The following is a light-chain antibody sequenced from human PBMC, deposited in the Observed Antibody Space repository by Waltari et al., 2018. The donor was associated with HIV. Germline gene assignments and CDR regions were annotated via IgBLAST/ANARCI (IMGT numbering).Light chain of an antibody. CDR1: QGISSY. CDR2: AAS. V-gene: IGKV1-8*01. CDR3: QQYYSYSWT. Sequence: STGDRVTITCRARQGISSYLAWYQQKPGKAPKLLIYAASTLQSGVPSRFSGSGSGTDFTLTISCLQSEDFATYYCQQYYSYSWTFGQGTKVEIK. J-gene: IGKJ1*01.